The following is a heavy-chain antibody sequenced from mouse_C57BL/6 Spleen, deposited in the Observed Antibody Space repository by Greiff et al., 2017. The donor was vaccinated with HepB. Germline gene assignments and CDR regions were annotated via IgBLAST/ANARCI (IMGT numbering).Heavy chain of an antibody. J-gene: IGHJ4*01. CDR1: GFSFNTYA. V-gene: IGHV10-1*01. D-gene: IGHD2-4*01. CDR2: IRSKSNNYAT. CDR3: VSGGVYDYDGTYYAMDY. Sequence: EVMLVESGGGLVQPKGSLKLSCAASGFSFNTYAMNWVRQAPGKGLEWVARIRSKSNNYATYYADSVKDRFTISRDDSESMLYLQMNNLKTEDTAMYYCVSGGVYDYDGTYYAMDYWGQGTSVTVSS.